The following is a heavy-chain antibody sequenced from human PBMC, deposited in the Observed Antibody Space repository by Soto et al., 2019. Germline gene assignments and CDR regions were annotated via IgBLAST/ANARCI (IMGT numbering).Heavy chain of an antibody. D-gene: IGHD3-3*01. CDR1: GFTFSSYS. Sequence: GGSLRLSCAASGFTFSSYSMHWVRQAPGKGLEWVAVISCDGTNKYYADYARGRFTISRDNSRNTLSLQMNSLRAEDTAVYYCVRGGVWGFLEWPYYYAMDVWVQGTMVTVSS. J-gene: IGHJ6*02. CDR3: VRGGVWGFLEWPYYYAMDV. CDR2: ISCDGTNK. V-gene: IGHV3-30*03.